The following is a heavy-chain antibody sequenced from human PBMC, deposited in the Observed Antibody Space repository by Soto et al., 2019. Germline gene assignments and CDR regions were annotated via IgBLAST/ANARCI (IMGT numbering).Heavy chain of an antibody. CDR3: ARAPKVSGSSQTRPGF. V-gene: IGHV4-34*01. CDR1: SGSLSGYY. J-gene: IGHJ4*02. D-gene: IGHD6-6*01. CDR2: ISQSGNT. Sequence: ETLSLTCSIYSGSLSGYYWSWIRQPPGKGLEWIGEISQSGNTNYSPSLKSRVSISIDTSKKQFSLNLASVSAADTAVYYCARAPKVSGSSQTRPGFWGQGTLVTVSS.